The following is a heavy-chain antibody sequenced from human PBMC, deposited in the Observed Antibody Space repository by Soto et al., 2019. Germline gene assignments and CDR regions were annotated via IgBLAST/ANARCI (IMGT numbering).Heavy chain of an antibody. D-gene: IGHD2-2*01. Sequence: GGSLRLSCAASGFTFSSYGMHWVRQAPGKGLEWVAVIWYDGSNKYYADSVKGRFTFSRDNSKNTLYLQMNGLRAEATAVYYCARDLRREYCSSTSCPSFDYWGQGTLVTVSS. J-gene: IGHJ4*02. V-gene: IGHV3-33*01. CDR3: ARDLRREYCSSTSCPSFDY. CDR2: IWYDGSNK. CDR1: GFTFSSYG.